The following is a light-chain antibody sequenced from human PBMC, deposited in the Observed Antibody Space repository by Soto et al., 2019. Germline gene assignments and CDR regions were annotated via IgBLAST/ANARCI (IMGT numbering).Light chain of an antibody. CDR2: DAS. J-gene: IGKJ1*01. V-gene: IGKV1-5*01. CDR1: QSIRSW. Sequence: DILQIPALSILSTSIGDRVIITCRASQSIRSWLAWYQQKPGKAPKLLIYDASSLESGVPSRFSGSGSGTEFTLTIIILQPDDFATYNCQQYNCYWTAGQGTK. CDR3: QQYNCYWT.